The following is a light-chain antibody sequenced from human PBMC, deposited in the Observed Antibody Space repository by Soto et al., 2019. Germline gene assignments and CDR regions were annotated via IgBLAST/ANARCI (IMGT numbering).Light chain of an antibody. Sequence: EIVMTQSPATLSVSPRERATLSCRASQRLSRNLAWYQQKHGQAPRLLIHGASSRATGIPDRFSCSGSGTDFTLTIGRLEPEDSAVYYCQQSGRPFGQGTKVDIK. J-gene: IGKJ1*01. CDR2: GAS. CDR3: QQSGRP. CDR1: QRLSRN. V-gene: IGKV3-20*01.